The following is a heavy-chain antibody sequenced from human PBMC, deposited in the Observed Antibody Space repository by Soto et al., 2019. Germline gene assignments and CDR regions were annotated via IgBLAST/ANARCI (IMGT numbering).Heavy chain of an antibody. CDR2: IFHSGST. D-gene: IGHD4-17*01. V-gene: IGHV4-4*02. J-gene: IGHJ5*01. CDR1: GVSIRSSNC. CDR3: ARGSTTVLTPNWFDP. Sequence: SDTLSLTCAVSGVSIRSSNCWSWVRQPPGKGLEWIGEIFHSGSTIYNPSLESRVTISVDKSKNQFSLDLNSVTAADTAVYYCARGSTTVLTPNWFDPWGQRTLVTVSS.